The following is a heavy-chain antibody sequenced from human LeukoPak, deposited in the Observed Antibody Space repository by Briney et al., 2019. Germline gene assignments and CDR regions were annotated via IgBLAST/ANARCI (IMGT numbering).Heavy chain of an antibody. CDR2: INTDSSSI. Sequence: PGGSLRLSCAASGFTFSIYEMNWVRQAPGKGLEWISHINTDSSSIHYADSMKGRFTISRDNAKNSLYLQMNSLRGEDTAIYYCARGLWGPYYEKEGNFDFWGQGTLVTVSS. CDR1: GFTFSIYE. CDR3: ARGLWGPYYEKEGNFDF. V-gene: IGHV3-48*03. J-gene: IGHJ4*02. D-gene: IGHD3-22*01.